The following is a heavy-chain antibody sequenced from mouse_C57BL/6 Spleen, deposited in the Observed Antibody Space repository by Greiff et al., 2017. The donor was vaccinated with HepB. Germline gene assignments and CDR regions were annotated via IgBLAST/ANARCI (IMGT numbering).Heavy chain of an antibody. CDR3: TGEGYDYDFDY. CDR2: IRLKSDNYAT. CDR1: GFTFSNYW. Sequence: EVMLVESGGGLVQPGGSMKLSCGASGFTFSNYWMNWVRQSPEKGLEWVAQIRLKSDNYATHYAESVKGRFTISRDDSKSSVYLQMNNLRAEDTGIYYCTGEGYDYDFDYWGQGTTLTVSS. J-gene: IGHJ2*01. D-gene: IGHD2-4*01. V-gene: IGHV6-3*01.